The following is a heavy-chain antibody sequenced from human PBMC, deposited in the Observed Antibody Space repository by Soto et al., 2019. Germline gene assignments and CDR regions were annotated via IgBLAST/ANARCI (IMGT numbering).Heavy chain of an antibody. V-gene: IGHV1-69*13. D-gene: IGHD3-10*01. CDR1: GGTFSSYA. CDR3: ARSDYYGSGSYQSPPSPYYYYYGMDV. J-gene: IGHJ6*02. CDR2: IIPIFGTA. Sequence: GASVKVSCKASGGTFSSYAISWVRQAPGQGLEWMGGIIPIFGTANYAQKFQGRVTITADESTSTAYMELSSLRSEDTAVYYCARSDYYGSGSYQSPPSPYYYYYGMDVWGQGTTVTVS.